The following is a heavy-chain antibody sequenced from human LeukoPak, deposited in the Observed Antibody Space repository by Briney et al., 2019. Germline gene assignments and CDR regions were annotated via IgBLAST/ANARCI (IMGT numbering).Heavy chain of an antibody. CDR1: GFSFSTYW. CDR3: AKDRDNRDWQKRFDS. J-gene: IGHJ4*02. CDR2: INQDASEI. D-gene: IGHD3-9*01. V-gene: IGHV3-7*01. Sequence: PGGSLRLSCAASGFSFSTYWMNWYRQAPGKGLEWVGNINQDASEINYVDSVRGRFTISRDNAKNSLHLQMNSLRDEDTAVYYCAKDRDNRDWQKRFDSWGQGTLVTVSS.